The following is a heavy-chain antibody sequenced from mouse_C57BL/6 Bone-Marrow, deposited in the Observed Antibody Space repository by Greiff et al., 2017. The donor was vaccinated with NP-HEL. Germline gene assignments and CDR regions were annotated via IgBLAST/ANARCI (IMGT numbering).Heavy chain of an antibody. V-gene: IGHV1-82*01. J-gene: IGHJ3*01. D-gene: IGHD2-4*01. CDR1: GYAFSSSW. CDR3: ARGLYDYVRAY. CDR2: IYPGDGDT. Sequence: VQLQQSGPELVKPGASVKISCKASGYAFSSSWMNWVKQRPGTGLEWIGRIYPGDGDTNYNGKFKGKATLTADKSSSTAYMELRSLTSEDSAVYFCARGLYDYVRAYWGQGTLVTVSA.